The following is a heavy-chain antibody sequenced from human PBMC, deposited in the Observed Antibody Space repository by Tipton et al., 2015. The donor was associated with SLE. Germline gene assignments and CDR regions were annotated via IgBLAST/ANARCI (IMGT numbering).Heavy chain of an antibody. J-gene: IGHJ6*03. Sequence: TLSLTCTVSGDSISNYFWTWIRQPPGKGLEWIGYIYTSGSTNSNPPLKSRVTISIDTSNNQFSLKLSSVAAADPAVYYCATGTLVGSWHYYMDVWGKGTTVTVSS. CDR2: IYTSGST. CDR3: ATGTLVGSWHYYMDV. CDR1: GDSISNYF. D-gene: IGHD2-2*03. V-gene: IGHV4-4*08.